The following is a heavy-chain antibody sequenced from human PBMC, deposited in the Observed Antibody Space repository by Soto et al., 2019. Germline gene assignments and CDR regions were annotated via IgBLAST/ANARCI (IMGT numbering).Heavy chain of an antibody. J-gene: IGHJ6*02. V-gene: IGHV4-34*01. D-gene: IGHD3-3*01. CDR2: TNHSGNT. Sequence: ETLSLTCAVYGGSFSGYYWSWIRQPPGKGLEWIGETNHSGNTNYNPSLKSRVTISVDTSKNQFSLKLSSVTAADTAEYYCARGAYPEYDYYFYGMDVWGQGTTVTVSS. CDR1: GGSFSGYY. CDR3: ARGAYPEYDYYFYGMDV.